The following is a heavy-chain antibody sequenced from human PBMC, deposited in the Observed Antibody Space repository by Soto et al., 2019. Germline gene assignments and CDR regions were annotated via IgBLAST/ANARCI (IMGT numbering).Heavy chain of an antibody. D-gene: IGHD1-26*01. Sequence: ASETLSLTCTVSGGSISSSSYYWGWIRQPPGKGLEWIGSIYYSGSTYYNPSLKSLVTISVDTSKNQFSLKLSSVTAADTAVYYCASGSYYYYYGMDVWGQGTTVTVSS. CDR1: GGSISSSSYY. CDR3: ASGSYYYYYGMDV. J-gene: IGHJ6*02. CDR2: IYYSGST. V-gene: IGHV4-39*01.